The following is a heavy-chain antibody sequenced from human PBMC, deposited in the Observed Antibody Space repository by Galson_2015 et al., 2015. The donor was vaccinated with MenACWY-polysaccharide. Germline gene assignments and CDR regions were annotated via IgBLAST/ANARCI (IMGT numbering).Heavy chain of an antibody. CDR1: GFTFSSYW. CDR3: ARDGEWFGELLSDY. CDR2: IKQDGSEK. D-gene: IGHD3-10*01. J-gene: IGHJ4*02. Sequence: SLRLSCAASGFTFSSYWMSWVRQAPGQGLVWVANIKQDGSEKYYVDSVKGRFTISRDNAKNSLYLQMNSLRAEDTAVYYCARDGEWFGELLSDYWGQGTLVTVSS. V-gene: IGHV3-7*01.